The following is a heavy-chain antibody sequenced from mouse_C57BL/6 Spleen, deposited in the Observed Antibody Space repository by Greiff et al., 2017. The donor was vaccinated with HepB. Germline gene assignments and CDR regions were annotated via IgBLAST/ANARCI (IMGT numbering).Heavy chain of an antibody. D-gene: IGHD1-1*01. CDR2: IYPGSGST. CDR1: GYTFTSYW. Sequence: QVQLKQPGAELVKPGASVKMSCKASGYTFTSYWITWVKQRPGQGLEWIGDIYPGSGSTNYNEKFKSKATLTVDTSSSTAYMQLSSLTSEDSAVYYCARSLFYYGSSYGYFDVWGTGTTVTVSS. J-gene: IGHJ1*03. V-gene: IGHV1-55*01. CDR3: ARSLFYYGSSYGYFDV.